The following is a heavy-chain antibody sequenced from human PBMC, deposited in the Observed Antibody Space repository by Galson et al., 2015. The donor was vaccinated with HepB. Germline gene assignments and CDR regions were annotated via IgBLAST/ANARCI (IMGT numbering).Heavy chain of an antibody. V-gene: IGHV3-30*18. CDR3: AKDRWSSWGGLHY. D-gene: IGHD4-23*01. Sequence: SLRLSCAASGFTFSNYGMHWVRQAPGKGLEWVAVISYDGSNKYYADSVKGRFTISRDNSKNTLYLQMNTLRAEDTAVYYCAKDRWSSWGGLHYWGQGTLVTVSS. J-gene: IGHJ4*02. CDR1: GFTFSNYG. CDR2: ISYDGSNK.